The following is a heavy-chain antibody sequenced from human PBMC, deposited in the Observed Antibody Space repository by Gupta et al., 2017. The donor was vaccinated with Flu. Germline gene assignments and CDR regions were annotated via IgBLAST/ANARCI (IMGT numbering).Heavy chain of an antibody. Sequence: QAPGQGLEWMGRISVYNGYTNYAQKLQGRVTLTTDTSTRTAYMELRSLSSDDTAVYYCARCSSTNCYEDDFDYWGQGALVTVSS. J-gene: IGHJ4*02. CDR3: ARCSSTNCYEDDFDY. D-gene: IGHD2-2*01. CDR2: ISVYNGYT. V-gene: IGHV1-18*01.